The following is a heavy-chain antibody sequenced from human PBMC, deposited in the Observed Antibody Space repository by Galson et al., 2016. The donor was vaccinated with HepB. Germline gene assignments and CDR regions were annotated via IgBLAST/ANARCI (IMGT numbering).Heavy chain of an antibody. D-gene: IGHD6-19*01. V-gene: IGHV3-9*01. J-gene: IGHJ4*01. CDR1: GFTFKNYA. Sequence: SLRLSCAASGFTFKNYAMHWVRQAPGKGLEWVAGVSWNSGSVYSAASVRGRFTISRDNGRNSLYLQMNSLRGEDTAFYFCAKDRYSSGWYRALDYWGHGILVTVSS. CDR2: VSWNSGSV. CDR3: AKDRYSSGWYRALDY.